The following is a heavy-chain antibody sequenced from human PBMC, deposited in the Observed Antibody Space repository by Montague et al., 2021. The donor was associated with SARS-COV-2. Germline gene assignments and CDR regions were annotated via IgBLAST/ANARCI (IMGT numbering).Heavy chain of an antibody. CDR2: IYYTGST. V-gene: IGHV4-31*03. CDR3: ARSRGWGSRGAGYIDL. Sequence: TLSLTCTVSGGSISGDNYFWTWIRQHPGRGLEWIAYIYYTGSTYYXPSLQGRLRTSLDTSKNQFSLTLTSVTPADTAIYYCARSRGWGSRGAGYIDLWGRGTRVTVSS. D-gene: IGHD1-26*01. CDR1: GGSISGDNYF. J-gene: IGHJ2*01.